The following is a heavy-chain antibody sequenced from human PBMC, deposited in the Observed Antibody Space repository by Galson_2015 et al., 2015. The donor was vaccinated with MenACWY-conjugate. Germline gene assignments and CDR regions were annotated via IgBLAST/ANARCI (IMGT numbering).Heavy chain of an antibody. Sequence: LRLSCAASGFTFSTYDFHWVRQAAGKGLEWVSGIGFGGGTHYLDSVKGRFTISRENAQNSLYLQMHSLSAGDTAVYYCARVSGLSGYSMGVWGQGTTVTVSS. CDR2: IGFGGGT. CDR1: GFTFSTYD. CDR3: ARVSGLSGYSMGV. J-gene: IGHJ6*02. D-gene: IGHD3-9*01. V-gene: IGHV3-13*04.